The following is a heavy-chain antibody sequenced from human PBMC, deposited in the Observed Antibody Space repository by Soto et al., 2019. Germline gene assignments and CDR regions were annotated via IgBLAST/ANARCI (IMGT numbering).Heavy chain of an antibody. D-gene: IGHD2-21*02. CDR2: ISGSGNST. J-gene: IGHJ4*02. CDR3: AIYPCGDYCFCFDY. Sequence: PGGSLRLSCAASGFTFSSYGMHWVRQAPGKGLEWVSAISGSGNSTYYADSVKGRFTISRDNSKNTLYLQMNSLRAEATAVYYCAIYPCGDYCFCFDYWGQGTLVTVSS. V-gene: IGHV3-23*01. CDR1: GFTFSSYG.